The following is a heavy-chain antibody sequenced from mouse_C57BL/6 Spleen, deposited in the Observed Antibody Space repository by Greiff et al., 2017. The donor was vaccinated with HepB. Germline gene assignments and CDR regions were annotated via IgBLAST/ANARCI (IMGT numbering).Heavy chain of an antibody. V-gene: IGHV1-42*01. J-gene: IGHJ4*01. Sequence: VQLQQSGPELVKPGASVKISCKASGYSLTGYYMNWVKQSPEKSLEWIGEINPSTGGTTYNQKFKAKATLTVDKSSSTAYMQLKSLTSEDSAVYYCARSPFYYYGSSYGAMDYWGQGTSVTVSS. CDR3: ARSPFYYYGSSYGAMDY. D-gene: IGHD1-1*01. CDR1: GYSLTGYY. CDR2: INPSTGGT.